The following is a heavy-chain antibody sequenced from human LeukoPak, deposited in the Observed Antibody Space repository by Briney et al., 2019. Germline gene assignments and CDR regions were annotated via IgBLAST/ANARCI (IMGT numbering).Heavy chain of an antibody. CDR3: AKDHEITMIRGVMYYFDY. CDR1: GFTFSSYA. CDR2: ISGSGTST. J-gene: IGHJ4*02. Sequence: PGGSLRLSCAASGFTFSSYAMSWVRQAPGKGLEWVSGISGSGTSTYHADSVKGRFTISRDNSKNTLYLQMNSLRAEDTAIYYCAKDHEITMIRGVMYYFDYWGQGALVTVSS. V-gene: IGHV3-23*01. D-gene: IGHD3-10*01.